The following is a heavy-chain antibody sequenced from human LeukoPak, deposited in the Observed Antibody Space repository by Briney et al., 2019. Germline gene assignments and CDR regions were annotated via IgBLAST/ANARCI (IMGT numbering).Heavy chain of an antibody. J-gene: IGHJ4*02. CDR1: GGSFSGYY. V-gene: IGHV4-34*01. CDR3: ARRGGYTYYYGSGSRSFDY. D-gene: IGHD3-10*01. Sequence: SETLSLTCAVYGGSFSGYYWSWIRQPPGKGLEWIGEINHSGSSNYNPSLKSRVTISVDTSKNQFSLKLSSVTAADTAVYYCARRGGYTYYYGSGSRSFDYWGQGTLVTVSS. CDR2: INHSGSS.